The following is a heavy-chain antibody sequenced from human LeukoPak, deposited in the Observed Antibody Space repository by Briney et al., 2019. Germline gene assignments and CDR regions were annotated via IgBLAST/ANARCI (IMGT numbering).Heavy chain of an antibody. J-gene: IGHJ4*02. Sequence: GGSLRLSCAASGFTFSSYGMHWVRQAPGKGLEWVAVISYDGSNKYYADSVKGRFTISRDNSKNTLYLQMNSLRAEDTAVYYCAREGSSWSLPDYWGQGTLVTVSS. CDR3: AREGSSWSLPDY. D-gene: IGHD6-13*01. V-gene: IGHV3-30*19. CDR1: GFTFSSYG. CDR2: ISYDGSNK.